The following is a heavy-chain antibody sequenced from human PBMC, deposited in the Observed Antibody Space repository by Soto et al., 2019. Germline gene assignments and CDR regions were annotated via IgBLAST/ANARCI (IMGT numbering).Heavy chain of an antibody. CDR2: ISGSGGST. V-gene: IGHV3-23*01. CDR3: AKGRIAAAGRGSWFDP. Sequence: GGSLRLSCAASGFTFSSYAMSWVRQAPGKGLEWVSAISGSGGSTYYADSVKGRFTISRDNSKNTLYLQMNSLRAEDTAVYYCAKGRIAAAGRGSWFDPWGQGTLVTVSS. J-gene: IGHJ5*02. D-gene: IGHD6-13*01. CDR1: GFTFSSYA.